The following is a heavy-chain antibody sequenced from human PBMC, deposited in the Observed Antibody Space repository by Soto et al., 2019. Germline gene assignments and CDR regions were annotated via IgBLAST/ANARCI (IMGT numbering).Heavy chain of an antibody. D-gene: IGHD2-15*01. CDR3: ARDLYGGNPDY. CDR1: GCTFSSYA. J-gene: IGHJ4*02. V-gene: IGHV1-69*13. Sequence: GASVKVSCKASGCTFSSYAISWVRQAPGQGLEWMGGIIPIFGTANYAQKFRGRVTITADESTSTAYMELSSLRSEDTAVYYCARDLYGGNPDYWGQGTLVTVSS. CDR2: IIPIFGTA.